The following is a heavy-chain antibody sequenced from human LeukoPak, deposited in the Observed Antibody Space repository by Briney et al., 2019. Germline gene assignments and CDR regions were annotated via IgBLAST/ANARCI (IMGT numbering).Heavy chain of an antibody. V-gene: IGHV5-51*01. D-gene: IGHD5-12*01. CDR1: GYTFTNYW. J-gene: IGHJ4*02. CDR2: IYPGDSDT. CDR3: ALGIVATKTFDF. Sequence: GESLQISCKGSGYTFTNYWITWVRQMPGKGLEWMGIIYPGDSDTRYSPSFQGQVTISADKSISTAYLQWSSLKASDTAMYYCALGIVATKTFDFWGQGTLVTVSS.